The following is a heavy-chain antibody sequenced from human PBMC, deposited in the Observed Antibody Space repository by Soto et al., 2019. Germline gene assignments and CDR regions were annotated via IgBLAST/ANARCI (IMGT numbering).Heavy chain of an antibody. Sequence: SVKVSCKASGYTFTSYDINWVRQATGQGLEWMGWMNPNSGNTGYAQKFQGRVTMTRNTSISTAYMELSSLRSEDTAVYYCARSPRSPRVVIWWYYGMDVWGQGTTVTLSS. CDR3: ARSPRSPRVVIWWYYGMDV. D-gene: IGHD3-3*01. CDR1: GYTFTSYD. J-gene: IGHJ6*02. V-gene: IGHV1-8*01. CDR2: MNPNSGNT.